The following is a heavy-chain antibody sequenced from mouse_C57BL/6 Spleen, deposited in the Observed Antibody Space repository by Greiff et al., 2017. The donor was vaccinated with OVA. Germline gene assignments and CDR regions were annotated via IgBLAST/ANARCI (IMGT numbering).Heavy chain of an antibody. CDR2: IYPGDGDT. J-gene: IGHJ4*01. D-gene: IGHD1-1*01. V-gene: IGHV1-80*01. Sequence: VQLQHSGAELVKPGASVKISCKASGYAFSSYWMNWVKQRPGKGLEWIGQIYPGDGDTNYNGKFKGKATLTADKSSSTAYMQLSSLTSEDSAVYFCAREGYYGSSLYAMDYWGQGTSVTVSS. CDR3: AREGYYGSSLYAMDY. CDR1: GYAFSSYW.